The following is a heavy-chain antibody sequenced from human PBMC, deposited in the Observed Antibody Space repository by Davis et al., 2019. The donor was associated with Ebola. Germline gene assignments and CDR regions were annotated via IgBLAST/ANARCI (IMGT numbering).Heavy chain of an antibody. Sequence: GESLKISCAASGFTFSSYSMNWVRQAPGKGLEWVSSISSSSSYIYYADSVKGRFTISRDNSKNTLYLQMNSLRAEDTAVYYCARGRGYSSSSGPPLDYWGQGTLVTVSS. J-gene: IGHJ4*02. V-gene: IGHV3-21*01. CDR2: ISSSSSYI. CDR3: ARGRGYSSSSGPPLDY. CDR1: GFTFSSYS. D-gene: IGHD6-13*01.